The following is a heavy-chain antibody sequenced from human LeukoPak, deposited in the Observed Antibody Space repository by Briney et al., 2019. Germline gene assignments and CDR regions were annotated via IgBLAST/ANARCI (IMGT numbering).Heavy chain of an antibody. V-gene: IGHV1-2*02. CDR3: ARVPNIKDITIFGVVMDY. Sequence: GASVKVSCKASGYTFTSYDINWVRQAPGQGLEWMGWINPNSGGTNYAQKFQGRVTMTRDTSISTAYMELSRLRSDDTAVYYCARVPNIKDITIFGVVMDYWGQGTLVTVSS. CDR2: INPNSGGT. D-gene: IGHD3-3*01. J-gene: IGHJ4*02. CDR1: GYTFTSYD.